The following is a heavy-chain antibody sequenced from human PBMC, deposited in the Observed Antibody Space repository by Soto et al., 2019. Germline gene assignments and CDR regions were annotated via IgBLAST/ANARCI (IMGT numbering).Heavy chain of an antibody. Sequence: ASVKVSCKASGYTFTGYYMHWVRQAPGQGLEWMGWINPNSGGTSYAQKFQGRVTMTRDTSISTAYMELSRLRSDDTAVYYCARANYDFWSGYYTSYYGMDVWGQGTTVTVSS. CDR2: INPNSGGT. J-gene: IGHJ6*02. CDR1: GYTFTGYY. CDR3: ARANYDFWSGYYTSYYGMDV. D-gene: IGHD3-3*01. V-gene: IGHV1-2*02.